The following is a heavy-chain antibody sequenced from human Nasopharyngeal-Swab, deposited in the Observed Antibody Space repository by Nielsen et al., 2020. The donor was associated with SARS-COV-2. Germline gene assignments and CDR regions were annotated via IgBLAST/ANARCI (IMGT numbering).Heavy chain of an antibody. D-gene: IGHD2-21*02. J-gene: IGHJ6*02. Sequence: GESLKISCAASGFTFSSYGMHWVRQAPGKGLEWVAVIWYDGSNKYYADSVKGRFTISRDNSKNTLYLQMNSLRAEDTAVYYCVRDGDGYYYGMDVWGQGTTVTVSS. V-gene: IGHV3-33*01. CDR3: VRDGDGYYYGMDV. CDR1: GFTFSSYG. CDR2: IWYDGSNK.